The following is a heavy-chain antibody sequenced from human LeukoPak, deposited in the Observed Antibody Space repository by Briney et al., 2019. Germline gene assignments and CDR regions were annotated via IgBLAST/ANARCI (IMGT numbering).Heavy chain of an antibody. D-gene: IGHD6-6*01. CDR3: ARVPSGIAARHPALFDY. CDR2: IDHTGTT. Sequence: SETLSLTCSVSDDSITIYYWTWIRQPPGKGLEWIGYIDHTGTTNYNPSLNSRVTISRDTSKNHFSLQLSSVTAADTAVYYCARVPSGIAARHPALFDYWGQGTLVTVSS. V-gene: IGHV4-59*12. CDR1: DDSITIYY. J-gene: IGHJ4*02.